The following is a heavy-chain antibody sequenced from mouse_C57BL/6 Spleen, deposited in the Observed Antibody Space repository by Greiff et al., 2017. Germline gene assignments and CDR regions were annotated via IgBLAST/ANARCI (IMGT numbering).Heavy chain of an antibody. V-gene: IGHV1-80*01. CDR1: GYAFSSYW. D-gene: IGHD2-1*01. CDR3: ARRGFYYGNYPDY. J-gene: IGHJ2*01. CDR2: IYPGDGDT. Sequence: QVQLKESGAELVKPGASVKISCKASGYAFSSYWMNWVKQRPGKGLAWIGQIYPGDGDTNYNGKFKGKATLTADKSSSPAYMQLSSLTSEDSAVYYCARRGFYYGNYPDYWGQGTTLTVSS.